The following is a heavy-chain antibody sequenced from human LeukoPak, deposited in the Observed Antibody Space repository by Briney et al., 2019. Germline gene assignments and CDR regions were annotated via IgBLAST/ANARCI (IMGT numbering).Heavy chain of an antibody. CDR1: GGSISSSSYY. D-gene: IGHD2-2*03. CDR2: IYYSGST. Sequence: SETLSLTCTVSGGSISSSSYYWGWIRQPPGKGLEWIGSIYYSGSTYYNPSLKSRVTISVDTSKNQFSLKLNSVTAADTAVYYCARDGYEYYGMDVWGQGTTVTVSS. CDR3: ARDGYEYYGMDV. V-gene: IGHV4-39*07. J-gene: IGHJ6*02.